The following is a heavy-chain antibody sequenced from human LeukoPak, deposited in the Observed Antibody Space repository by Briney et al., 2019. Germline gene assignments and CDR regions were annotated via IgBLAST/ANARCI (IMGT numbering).Heavy chain of an antibody. CDR1: GFTVSAYA. Sequence: GGSLRLSCAASGFTVSAYAMSWVRRAPGKGPEWVSLIYSDGATRYADSVQGRFTISRDNSKNTLYLQMNNLRVEDTAVYYCVRDRAEGRAWVEFDPWGQGILVTVSS. V-gene: IGHV3-66*02. CDR3: VRDRAEGRAWVEFDP. J-gene: IGHJ5*02. CDR2: IYSDGAT.